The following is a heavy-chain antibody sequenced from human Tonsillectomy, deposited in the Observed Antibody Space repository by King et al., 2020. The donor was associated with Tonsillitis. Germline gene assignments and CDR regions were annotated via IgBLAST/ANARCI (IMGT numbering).Heavy chain of an antibody. J-gene: IGHJ4*02. CDR3: ARLSRGWSAHYFDY. CDR1: GGSISSYY. D-gene: IGHD6-19*01. Sequence: VQLQESGPGLVKPSETLSLTCTVSGGSISSYYWSWIRQPAGKGLEWIGHIYTSGSTNYNPSLKSRVTMSVDTSKNQFSLNLSSVTAADTAVYYCARLSRGWSAHYFDYWGRGTLVTVSS. V-gene: IGHV4-4*07. CDR2: IYTSGST.